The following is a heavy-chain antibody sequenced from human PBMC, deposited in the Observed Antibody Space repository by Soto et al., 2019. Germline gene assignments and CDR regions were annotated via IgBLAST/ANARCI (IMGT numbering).Heavy chain of an antibody. V-gene: IGHV4-59*08. J-gene: IGHJ4*02. CDR1: GGSFNGVY. D-gene: IGHD5-18*01. CDR2: FYYSGTT. Sequence: QVQLQESGPGLVKPSETLSLTCTVSGGSFNGVYWGWVGQPPGKGLECIGHFYYSGTTRYNPSLNSRVSISVDTFMKQFSLRLDSVSAADTAVYYCARLPPRNDDTTANCIDTWGKGALVAVSS. CDR3: ARLPPRNDDTTANCIDT.